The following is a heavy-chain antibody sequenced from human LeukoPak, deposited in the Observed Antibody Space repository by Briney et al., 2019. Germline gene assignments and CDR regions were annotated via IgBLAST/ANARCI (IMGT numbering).Heavy chain of an antibody. Sequence: GGSLRLSCAASEFTFSDYYMTWIRQATGGGLEWISYITNSGATIYADSVKGRFTIYRDNAKKSLYRQMNSRRVEDTAVYYCGRGGRGVAEDAFDIWGQGTLVTVSS. D-gene: IGHD2-8*01. CDR3: GRGGRGVAEDAFDI. V-gene: IGHV3-11*01. CDR2: ITNSGATI. CDR1: EFTFSDYY. J-gene: IGHJ3*02.